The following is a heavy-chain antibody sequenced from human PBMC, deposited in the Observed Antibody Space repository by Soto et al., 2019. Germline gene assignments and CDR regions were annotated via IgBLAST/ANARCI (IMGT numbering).Heavy chain of an antibody. CDR3: VWGYSYMDV. CDR2: ISSSSTYI. Sequence: GGSLRLSCAASGFTFSNYGMNWVRQAPGKGLEWVSSISSSSTYIYYAESVKGRFTFSRDNAKNSLYLQMNSLRAEDMAVYYCVWGYSYMDVWGKGTTVTVSS. V-gene: IGHV3-21*01. D-gene: IGHD3-16*01. CDR1: GFTFSNYG. J-gene: IGHJ6*03.